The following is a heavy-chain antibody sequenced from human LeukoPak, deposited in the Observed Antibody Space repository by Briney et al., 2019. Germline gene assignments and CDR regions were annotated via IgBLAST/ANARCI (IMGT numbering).Heavy chain of an antibody. J-gene: IGHJ4*02. CDR2: INWNGGST. CDR3: ARDPDYYDSSGYPNSPDY. V-gene: IGHV3-20*04. CDR1: GFTFDDYG. Sequence: PGGSLRLSCAASGFTFDDYGMSWVRHAPGKGLEWVSGINWNGGSTGYADSVKGRFTISRDNAKNSLYLQMNSLRAEDTALYYCARDPDYYDSSGYPNSPDYWGQGTLVTVSS. D-gene: IGHD3-22*01.